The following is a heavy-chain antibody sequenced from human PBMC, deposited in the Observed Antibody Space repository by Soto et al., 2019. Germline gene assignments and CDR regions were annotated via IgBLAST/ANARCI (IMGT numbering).Heavy chain of an antibody. D-gene: IGHD6-6*01. CDR3: AREIAARQDYYYSYGMDV. V-gene: IGHV1-46*01. J-gene: IGHJ6*02. CDR1: GYTFTSYY. Sequence: QVQLVQSGAEVKKPGASVKVSCKASGYTFTSYYMHWVRQAPGLGLEWKGIINPSGGSTSYAQKFQGRVTMTRDTSTSTVYMELSSLRSEDTAVYYCAREIAARQDYYYSYGMDVWGQGTTVTVSS. CDR2: INPSGGST.